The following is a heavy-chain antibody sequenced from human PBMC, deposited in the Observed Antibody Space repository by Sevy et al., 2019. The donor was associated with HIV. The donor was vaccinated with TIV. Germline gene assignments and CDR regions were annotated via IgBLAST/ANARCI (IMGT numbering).Heavy chain of an antibody. CDR2: ISYDGSNK. D-gene: IGHD3-10*01. J-gene: IGHJ3*02. CDR3: AKSGDTMVRGVPDAFDI. CDR1: GFTFSSYG. Sequence: GGSPRLSCAASGFTFSSYGMHWVRQAPGKGLEWVAVISYDGSNKYYADSVKGRFTISRDNSKNTLYLQMNSLRAEDTAVYYCAKSGDTMVRGVPDAFDIWGQGTMVTVSS. V-gene: IGHV3-30*18.